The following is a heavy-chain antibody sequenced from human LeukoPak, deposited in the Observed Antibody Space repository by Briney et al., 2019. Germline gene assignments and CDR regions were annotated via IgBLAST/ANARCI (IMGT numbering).Heavy chain of an antibody. CDR2: IYYSGST. CDR3: ARLSPPDFWSGYYTNYGMDV. Sequence: SETLSLTCTVSGGSISGSSYYWGWIRQPPGKGLEWIGSIYYSGSTYYNPSLKSRVTISVDTSKNQFSLKLSSVTAADTAVYYCARLSPPDFWSGYYTNYGMDVWGQGTTVTVSS. V-gene: IGHV4-39*01. CDR1: GGSISGSSYY. J-gene: IGHJ6*02. D-gene: IGHD3-3*01.